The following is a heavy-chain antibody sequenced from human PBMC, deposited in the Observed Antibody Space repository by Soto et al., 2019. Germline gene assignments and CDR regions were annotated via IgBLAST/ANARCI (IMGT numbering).Heavy chain of an antibody. D-gene: IGHD3-10*01. Sequence: PSETLSLTCTVSGGSISSGDYYWSWIRQHPGKGLEWIGYVFYSGSTYYNPSLKSRVTILVDTSKNQFSLKLSSVTAADTAVYYCARDAGFGEFYNWFDPWGQGTLVTVSS. CDR2: VFYSGST. J-gene: IGHJ5*02. CDR3: ARDAGFGEFYNWFDP. V-gene: IGHV4-31*03. CDR1: GGSISSGDYY.